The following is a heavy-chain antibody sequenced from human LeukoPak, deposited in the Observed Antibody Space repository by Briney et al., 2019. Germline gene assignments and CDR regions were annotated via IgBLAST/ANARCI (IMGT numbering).Heavy chain of an antibody. CDR1: GFSVSNNY. D-gene: IGHD6-13*01. CDR2: IYSRGGT. Sequence: QSGGSLRLSCAVSGFSVSNNYMNWVRQAPGKGLEWVSLIYSRGGTSYADSMKGRFTISRDSSKNTLFPQMNSLRVEDTAVYYCARDPPGIAASGTYYWGQGTLVTVSS. CDR3: ARDPPGIAASGTYY. V-gene: IGHV3-53*01. J-gene: IGHJ4*02.